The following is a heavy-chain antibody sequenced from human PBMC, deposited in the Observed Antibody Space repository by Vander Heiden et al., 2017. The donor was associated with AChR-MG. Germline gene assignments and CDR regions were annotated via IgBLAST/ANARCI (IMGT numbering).Heavy chain of an antibody. CDR2: IYYSGSM. J-gene: IGHJ3*01. D-gene: IGHD3-3*01. CDR1: GGSLTSGGFS. Sequence: QVQLQESGPGLVMPSQTLSLTCTVSGGSLTSGGFSWSWIRQRPGKGLEWLGYIYYSGSMYYNPSLESRLSMSRDTSQNHFSLKLFSVTAADTAVYYCARHPPLGWLSSERSDALDVWGRGTMVTVSS. V-gene: IGHV4-31*03. CDR3: ARHPPLGWLSSERSDALDV.